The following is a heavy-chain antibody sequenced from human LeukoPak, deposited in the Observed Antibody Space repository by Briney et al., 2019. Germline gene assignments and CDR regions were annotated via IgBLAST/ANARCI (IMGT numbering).Heavy chain of an antibody. J-gene: IGHJ4*02. CDR1: GYIFTAYY. Sequence: ASVKVSCKASGYIFTAYYIHWVRQAPGQGLEWMGWINPNSGDTSFAQKFQGRVTMTGDTSISTTYTELIRLTSDDTAVYYCARDGNFDHWGQGTLVTVSS. CDR2: INPNSGDT. V-gene: IGHV1-2*02. CDR3: ARDGNFDH. D-gene: IGHD1-26*01.